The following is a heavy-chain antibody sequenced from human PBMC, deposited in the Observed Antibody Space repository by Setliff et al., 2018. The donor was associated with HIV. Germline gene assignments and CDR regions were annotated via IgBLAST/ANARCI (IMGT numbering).Heavy chain of an antibody. D-gene: IGHD2-15*01. CDR2: LISMFKIP. Sequence: SVKVSCKTSGGTFRSQAISWVRQASGQGLEWMGGLISMFKIPQIAQKFQGRVTITADESTSTAYMGLSSLTSEDTAVYYCARGGWSGGGPLHYSYYYLDVWGQGTAVTVSS. CDR1: GGTFRSQA. J-gene: IGHJ6*02. CDR3: ARGGWSGGGPLHYSYYYLDV. V-gene: IGHV1-69*13.